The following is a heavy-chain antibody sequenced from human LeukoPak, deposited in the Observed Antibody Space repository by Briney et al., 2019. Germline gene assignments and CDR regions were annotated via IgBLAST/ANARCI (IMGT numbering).Heavy chain of an antibody. CDR1: GFTFSIFD. D-gene: IGHD3-10*02. Sequence: GRTLTLTCAASGFTFSIFDMNWVRQAPGKGLEWVSYISSSGSTIYYADSVKGRFTISRDNTKNSLYLQMNRLRAEDTAVYYCAELGITMIGGVGGKGTTVTISS. J-gene: IGHJ6*04. CDR2: ISSSGSTI. V-gene: IGHV3-48*03. CDR3: AELGITMIGGV.